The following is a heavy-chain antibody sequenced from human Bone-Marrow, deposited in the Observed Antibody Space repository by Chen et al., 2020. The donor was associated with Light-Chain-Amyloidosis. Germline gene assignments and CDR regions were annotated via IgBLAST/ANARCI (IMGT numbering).Heavy chain of an antibody. CDR2: IYYSGST. V-gene: IGHV4-59*01. D-gene: IGHD3-3*01. CDR3: ARGSRITIFGVSYPFDAFDT. J-gene: IGHJ3*02. Sequence: QVQLQESGPGLVKPSETLSLTCTVSGGSISSYYWSWIRQPPGKGLGWIGYIYYSGSTNYNPSLKSRVTISVDTSKNQFSLKLSSVTAADTAVYYCARGSRITIFGVSYPFDAFDTWGQGTMVTVSS. CDR1: GGSISSYY.